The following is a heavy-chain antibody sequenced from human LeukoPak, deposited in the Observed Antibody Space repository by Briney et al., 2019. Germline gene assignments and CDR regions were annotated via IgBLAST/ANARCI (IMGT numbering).Heavy chain of an antibody. CDR1: GGSISCYY. D-gene: IGHD1-26*01. Sequence: KPSETLSLTCTVSGGSISCYYCSWIRPPGQEGLELIGRIYTSGSTNYNPSLKSEVTMSVDTSKNQFSLKLSSVTAADTAVYYCARDLRVGATDHSFMDVWGKGTTVTVSS. CDR2: IYTSGST. V-gene: IGHV4-4*07. J-gene: IGHJ6*03. CDR3: ARDLRVGATDHSFMDV.